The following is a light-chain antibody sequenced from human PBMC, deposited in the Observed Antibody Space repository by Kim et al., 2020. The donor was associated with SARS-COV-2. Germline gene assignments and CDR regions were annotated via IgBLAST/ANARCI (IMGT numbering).Light chain of an antibody. CDR3: LQYNNWPPLT. CDR2: GAS. CDR1: QSVSNN. Sequence: SPGESATLSCWASQSVSNNLAWYQQKPGQAPRLLIYGASTRATGIPARFSGSGSGTEFTLTISSLQSEDFAVYYCLQYNNWPPLTFGGGTKVDIK. V-gene: IGKV3-15*01. J-gene: IGKJ4*01.